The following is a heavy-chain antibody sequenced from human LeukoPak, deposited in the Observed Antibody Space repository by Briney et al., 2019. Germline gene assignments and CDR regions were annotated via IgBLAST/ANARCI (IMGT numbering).Heavy chain of an antibody. D-gene: IGHD6-19*01. Sequence: PGGSLRLSCVASRFTFITYSLKWVRQAPGKGLEWVSSISSSSSYIYYADSVKGRFTISRDNAKNTLYLQMNSLRAEDTAVYYCARVSSGWTTYDYWGQGTLVTVSS. J-gene: IGHJ4*02. V-gene: IGHV3-21*04. CDR2: ISSSSSYI. CDR3: ARVSSGWTTYDY. CDR1: RFTFITYS.